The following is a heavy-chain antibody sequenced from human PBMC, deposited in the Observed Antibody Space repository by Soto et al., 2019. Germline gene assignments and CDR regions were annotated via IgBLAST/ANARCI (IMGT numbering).Heavy chain of an antibody. Sequence: PGGSLRLSCAASGFTFSSYAMHWVRQAPGKGLEWVAVISYDGSNKYYADSVKGRFTISRDNSKNTLYLQMNSLRAEDTAVYYCARDVHLLWQMSYYYYYGMDVWGQGTTVTV. CDR3: ARDVHLLWQMSYYYYYGMDV. CDR2: ISYDGSNK. J-gene: IGHJ6*02. CDR1: GFTFSSYA. V-gene: IGHV3-30-3*01. D-gene: IGHD2-2*01.